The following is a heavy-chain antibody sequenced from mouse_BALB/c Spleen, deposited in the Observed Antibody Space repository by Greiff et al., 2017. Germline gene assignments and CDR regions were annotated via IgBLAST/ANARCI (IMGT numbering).Heavy chain of an antibody. CDR1: GYSITSGYS. J-gene: IGHJ2*01. D-gene: IGHD2-1*01. CDR3: ASRVLYGNYGY. CDR2: IHYSGST. Sequence: VQLKESGPDLVKPSQSLSLTCTVTGYSITSGYSWHWIGQFPGNKLEWMGYIHYSGSTNYNPSLKSRISITRDTSKNQFFLQLNSVTTEDTATYYCASRVLYGNYGYWGQGTTLTVSS. V-gene: IGHV3-1*02.